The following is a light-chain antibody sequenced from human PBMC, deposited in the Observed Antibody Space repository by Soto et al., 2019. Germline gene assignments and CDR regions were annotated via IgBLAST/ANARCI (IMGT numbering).Light chain of an antibody. V-gene: IGKV1-13*02. CDR1: QGIGSSA. J-gene: IGKJ5*01. CDR2: DVS. Sequence: AIQLTQSPSSLSASVGDRVTITCRASQGIGSSALAWYQQKPGKVPNLLIYDVSNLQSGVPSRFSGSGSGTDFTLTISGLQPEDFATYYCQQFDTYPRTFGQGTRLEIK. CDR3: QQFDTYPRT.